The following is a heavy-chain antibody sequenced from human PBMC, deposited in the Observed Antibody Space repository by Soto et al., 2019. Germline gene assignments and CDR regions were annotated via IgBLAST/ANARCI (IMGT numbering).Heavy chain of an antibody. CDR2: IDIGGNT. Sequence: TGGSLRLSCAASGFSVTSNYMNWVRQAPGKGLEWVSIIDIGGNTYYADSVKDRFTISRDNSRNTLYLHMDSLRAEDTAVYYCARGRGSTGYLGREHYFAHWGQGTLVTVSS. CDR3: ARGRGSTGYLGREHYFAH. D-gene: IGHD2-2*01. J-gene: IGHJ4*02. CDR1: GFSVTSNY. V-gene: IGHV3-66*01.